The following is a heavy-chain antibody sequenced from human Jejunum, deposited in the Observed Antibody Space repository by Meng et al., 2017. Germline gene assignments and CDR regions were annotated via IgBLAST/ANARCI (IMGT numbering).Heavy chain of an antibody. J-gene: IGHJ4*02. CDR3: ARGGRDDYNVPHY. CDR1: GDPFIGYY. CDR2: INPDNGVT. Sequence: VQLCQSGAGVKKPGASVKVSCKTSGDPFIGYYMHWARQAPGQGLEWMGRINPDNGVTNSAQRFQGRVTMTRDTSITTAYMELNRLTSGDTAFYYCARGGRDDYNVPHYWGQGTLVTVSS. D-gene: IGHD5-24*01. V-gene: IGHV1-2*06.